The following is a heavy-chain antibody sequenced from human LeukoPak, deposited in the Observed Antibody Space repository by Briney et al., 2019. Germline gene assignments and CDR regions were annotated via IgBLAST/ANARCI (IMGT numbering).Heavy chain of an antibody. V-gene: IGHV3-23*01. CDR3: AKDQMVRGVISFDY. CDR1: GFTFDDYG. Sequence: PGGSLRLSCAASGFTFDDYGLSWVRQAPGKGLEWVSAISGSGGSTYYADSVKGRFTISRDNSKNTLYLQMNSLRAEDTAVYYCAKDQMVRGVISFDYWGQGTLVTVSS. J-gene: IGHJ4*02. CDR2: ISGSGGST. D-gene: IGHD3-10*01.